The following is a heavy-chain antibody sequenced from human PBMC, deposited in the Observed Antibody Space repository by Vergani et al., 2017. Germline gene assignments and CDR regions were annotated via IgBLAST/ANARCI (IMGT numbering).Heavy chain of an antibody. CDR2: ISARYPST. J-gene: IGHJ4*02. CDR1: GFTFSACP. D-gene: IGHD3-22*01. CDR3: ARRSYDTTPYLQGGYDC. V-gene: IGHV3-23*01. Sequence: EVQLLQSGGGVIQPGGSVRLSCAASGFTFSACPMTWVRQAPGKGLEWVSAISARYPSTYYADSVKGRFTISRDNSKNMLYLQMNSLRAEDTAVYYRARRSYDTTPYLQGGYDCWGQGTLVSVSS.